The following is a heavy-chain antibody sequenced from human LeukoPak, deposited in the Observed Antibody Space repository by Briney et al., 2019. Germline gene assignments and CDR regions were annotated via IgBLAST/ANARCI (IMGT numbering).Heavy chain of an antibody. V-gene: IGHV3-23*01. J-gene: IGHJ5*02. D-gene: IGHD2-2*01. Sequence: GGSLRLSCAASGFTFSSYAMHWVRQAPGKGLEWVSAISGSGGSTYYADSVKGRFTISRDNSKNTLYLQMNSLRAEDTAVYYCAKGGLLVVPAAMFTWGQGTLVTVSS. CDR1: GFTFSSYA. CDR2: ISGSGGST. CDR3: AKGGLLVVPAAMFT.